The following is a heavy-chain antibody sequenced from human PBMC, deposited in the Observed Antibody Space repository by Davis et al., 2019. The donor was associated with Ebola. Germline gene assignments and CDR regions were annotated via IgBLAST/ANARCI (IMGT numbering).Heavy chain of an antibody. CDR3: ARESGYEPDYYYYNGMDV. Sequence: ASVKVSCKASGYTFTSYGISWVRQAPGQGLEWMGWISAYNGNTNYAQKLQGRVTMTTDTSTSTAYMELRSLRSDDTAVYYCARESGYEPDYYYYNGMDVWGQGTTVTVSS. CDR2: ISAYNGNT. D-gene: IGHD5-12*01. J-gene: IGHJ6*02. V-gene: IGHV1-18*04. CDR1: GYTFTSYG.